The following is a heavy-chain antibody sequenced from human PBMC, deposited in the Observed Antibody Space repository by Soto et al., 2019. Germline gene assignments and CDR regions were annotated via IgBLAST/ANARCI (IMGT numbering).Heavy chain of an antibody. V-gene: IGHV1-2*02. CDR2: INPNNGRT. Sequence: VASVKVSCKASGYTFTDSFIHWVRQAPGQGLEWMGWINPNNGRTTLAPKFQGRVTLIRDTSINTAYMDMSRLRSDDTAVYYCAREDADRGSFDFWGQGTLVTVSS. CDR1: GYTFTDSF. CDR3: AREDADRGSFDF. J-gene: IGHJ4*02.